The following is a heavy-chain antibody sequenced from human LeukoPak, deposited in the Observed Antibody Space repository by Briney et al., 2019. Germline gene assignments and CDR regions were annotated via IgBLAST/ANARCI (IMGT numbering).Heavy chain of an antibody. CDR3: AKDTMVRGVIDYYMDV. J-gene: IGHJ6*03. D-gene: IGHD3-10*01. CDR2: ISWNSGSI. Sequence: PGRSLRLSCAASGFTFDDYAMHWVRQAPGKGLEWVSGISWNSGSIGYAGSVKRRFTISRDNAKNSLYLQMNSLRAEDTALYYCAKDTMVRGVIDYYMDVWGKGTTVTVSS. V-gene: IGHV3-9*01. CDR1: GFTFDDYA.